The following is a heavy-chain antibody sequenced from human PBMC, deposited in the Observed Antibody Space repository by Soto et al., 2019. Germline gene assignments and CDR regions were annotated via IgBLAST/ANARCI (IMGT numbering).Heavy chain of an antibody. CDR3: ARGYAGDWFDP. Sequence: SETLSLTCTVSGGSISSYYWSWIRQPPGKGLEWIGYIYYSGSTNYNPSLKSRVTISVDTSKNQFSLKLSPVTAADTAVYYCARGYAGDWFDPWGQGTLVTVSS. V-gene: IGHV4-59*01. CDR2: IYYSGST. D-gene: IGHD2-2*01. CDR1: GGSISSYY. J-gene: IGHJ5*02.